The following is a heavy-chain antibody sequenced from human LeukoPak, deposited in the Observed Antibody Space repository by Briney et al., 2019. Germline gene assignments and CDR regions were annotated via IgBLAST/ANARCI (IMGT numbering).Heavy chain of an antibody. V-gene: IGHV3-21*01. CDR2: ISSSSSSYI. CDR3: ARDQVVVAATPYYFDY. J-gene: IGHJ4*02. CDR1: GFTFSSYS. D-gene: IGHD2-15*01. Sequence: PGGSLRLSCAASGFTFSSYSMNWVRQAPGKGLEWVSSISSSSSSYIYYADSVKGRFTISRDNAKNSLYLQMNSLRAEDTAVYYCARDQVVVAATPYYFDYWGQGTLVTVSS.